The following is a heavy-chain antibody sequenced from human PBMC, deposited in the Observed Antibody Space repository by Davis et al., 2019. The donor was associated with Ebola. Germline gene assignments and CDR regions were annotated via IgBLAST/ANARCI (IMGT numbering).Heavy chain of an antibody. J-gene: IGHJ4*02. CDR1: GFTFSSYD. V-gene: IGHV3-13*01. D-gene: IGHD3-9*01. Sequence: GESLNISCAASGFTFSSYDMHWVRQVTGKGLEWVSAIGTAGDTYYPGSVKGRFTISRENAKNSLYLQMNSLRAGDTAVYYCARAHFDRWSFDYWGQGTLVTVSS. CDR3: ARAHFDRWSFDY. CDR2: IGTAGDT.